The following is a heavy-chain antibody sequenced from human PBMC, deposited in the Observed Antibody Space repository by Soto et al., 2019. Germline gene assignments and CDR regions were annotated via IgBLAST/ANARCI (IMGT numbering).Heavy chain of an antibody. D-gene: IGHD1-1*01. J-gene: IGHJ3*02. CDR3: ARPKNLQLERRGAFDI. CDR1: GGSFSGYY. V-gene: IGHV4-34*01. Sequence: SETLSLTCAVYGGSFSGYYWSWIRQPPGKGLEWIGEINHSGSTNYNPSLKSRVTISVATSKNQFSLKLSSVTAADTAVYYCARPKNLQLERRGAFDIWGQGTMVTVSS. CDR2: INHSGST.